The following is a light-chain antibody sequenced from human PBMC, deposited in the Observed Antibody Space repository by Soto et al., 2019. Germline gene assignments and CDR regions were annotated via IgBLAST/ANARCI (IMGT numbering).Light chain of an antibody. CDR2: EVF. V-gene: IGLV2-14*03. Sequence: QSALTQPASVSGSPGQSITISCTGTSSDVGGYDYVSWYQQHPGKVPKLMIYEVFRRPSGISDRFSGSKSVNTASLTISGLQAEDEADYYCCSYTTPSTFVFGGGTKVTVL. CDR1: SSDVGGYDY. J-gene: IGLJ2*01. CDR3: CSYTTPSTFV.